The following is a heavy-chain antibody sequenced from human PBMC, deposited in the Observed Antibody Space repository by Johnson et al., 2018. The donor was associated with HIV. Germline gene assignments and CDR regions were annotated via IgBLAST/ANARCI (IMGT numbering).Heavy chain of an antibody. D-gene: IGHD7-27*01. CDR1: GFTFSSFG. V-gene: IGHV3-13*01. CDR2: IGSAGDT. J-gene: IGHJ3*02. CDR3: VRDRRWGAFDI. Sequence: EVQLVESGGGVVQPGRSLRLSCAVSGFTFSSFGMHWVRQATVKSLEWVSAIGSAGDTYYSGSVKGRFTISRESAKNSLYLQMNSLRAGDTAVYYCVRDRRWGAFDIWGQGTMVTVSS.